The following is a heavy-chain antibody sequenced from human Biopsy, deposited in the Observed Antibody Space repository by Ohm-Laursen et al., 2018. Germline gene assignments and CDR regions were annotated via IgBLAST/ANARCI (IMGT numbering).Heavy chain of an antibody. D-gene: IGHD3-10*01. V-gene: IGHV4-61*08. J-gene: IGHJ4*02. CDR3: ARAYFYGVGTSNYFFDS. CDR1: GGSVRSPDHR. CDR2: IYYSWTT. Sequence: SDTLSLTCTVSGGSVRSPDHRWNWVRRAPGKGLEWIGNIYYSWTTFYSPSLRGRVTMDLDTSKNQFSLRLRSVTSADTAVYFCARAYFYGVGTSNYFFDSRGQGALVTVSS.